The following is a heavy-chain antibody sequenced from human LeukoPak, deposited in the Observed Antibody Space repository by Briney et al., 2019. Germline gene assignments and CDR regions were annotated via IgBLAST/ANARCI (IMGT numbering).Heavy chain of an antibody. CDR1: GYTFTSYD. V-gene: IGHV1-8*01. Sequence: ASVKVSCKASGYTFTSYDINWVRQATGQGLEWMGWMNPNSGNTGYAQKFQGRVTMTRNTSISTAYMELSSLRSEDTAVYYCARGLLTTVTSHYYYYYMDVWGKGTTVTISS. J-gene: IGHJ6*03. D-gene: IGHD4-17*01. CDR2: MNPNSGNT. CDR3: ARGLLTTVTSHYYYYYMDV.